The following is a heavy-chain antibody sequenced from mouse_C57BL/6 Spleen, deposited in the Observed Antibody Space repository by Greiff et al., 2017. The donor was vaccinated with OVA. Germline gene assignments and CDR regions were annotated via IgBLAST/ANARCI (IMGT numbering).Heavy chain of an antibody. D-gene: IGHD2-3*01. CDR2: IDPNSGGT. J-gene: IGHJ2*01. V-gene: IGHV1-72*01. CDR1: GYTFTSYW. Sequence: QVHVKQPGAELVKPGASVKLSCKASGYTFTSYWMHWVKQRPGRGLEWIGRIDPNSGGTKYNEKFKSKATLTVDKPSSPAYMQLSSLTSEDSAVYYCARSDDGYPYYFDDWGQGTTLTVSS. CDR3: ARSDDGYPYYFDD.